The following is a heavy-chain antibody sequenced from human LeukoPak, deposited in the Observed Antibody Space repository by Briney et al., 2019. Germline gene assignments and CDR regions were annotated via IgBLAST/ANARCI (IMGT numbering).Heavy chain of an antibody. CDR3: ASSTTPPDIVVVPAAMAEYFQH. CDR2: IIPIFGTA. Sequence: SVTVSCKASGGTFSIYAISWVRQAPGQGLEWMGGIIPIFGTANYAQKFQGRVTITADESTSTAYMELSSLRSEDTAVYYCASSTTPPDIVVVPAAMAEYFQHWGQGTLVTVSS. CDR1: GGTFSIYA. D-gene: IGHD2-2*01. J-gene: IGHJ1*01. V-gene: IGHV1-69*13.